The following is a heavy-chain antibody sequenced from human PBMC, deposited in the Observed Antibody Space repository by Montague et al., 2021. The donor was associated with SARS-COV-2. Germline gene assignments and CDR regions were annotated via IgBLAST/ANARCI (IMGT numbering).Heavy chain of an antibody. J-gene: IGHJ6*02. D-gene: IGHD3-10*01. CDR1: GGSFSGYY. V-gene: IGHV4-34*01. CDR2: INHSGST. CDR3: ARASYYYGSGSYYTTCGMDV. Sequence: SETLSLTCTVYGGSFSGYYWSWIRQPPGKGLEWIGEINHSGSTNYNPSLKSRDTISVDTSKNQFSLKLSSVTAADTAVYYCARASYYYGSGSYYTTCGMDVGGQGTTVTVSS.